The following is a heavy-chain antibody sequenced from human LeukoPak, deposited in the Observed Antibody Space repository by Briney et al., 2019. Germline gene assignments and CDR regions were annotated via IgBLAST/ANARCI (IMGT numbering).Heavy chain of an antibody. J-gene: IGHJ4*02. CDR2: IYHSGST. D-gene: IGHD3-3*01. Sequence: PSETLSLTCAVSGHSISSGYYWGWIRQPPGKGLEWIGSIYHSGSTYYNPSLKSRVTISVDTSRNQFSLKLSSVTAADTAVYYCASTVFGVVTFDYWGQGTLVTVSS. CDR3: ASTVFGVVTFDY. CDR1: GHSISSGYY. V-gene: IGHV4-38-2*01.